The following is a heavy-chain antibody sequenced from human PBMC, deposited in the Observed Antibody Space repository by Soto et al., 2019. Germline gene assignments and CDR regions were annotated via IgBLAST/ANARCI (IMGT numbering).Heavy chain of an antibody. V-gene: IGHV4-31*03. CDR1: GGSISSGGYY. D-gene: IGHD2-2*01. J-gene: IGHJ5*02. CDR3: ARSLGYCISTSCYGAVWFDP. CDR2: IYYSGST. Sequence: SETLSLTCTVSGGSISSGGYYWSWIRQHPGKGLEWIGYIYYSGSTYYNPSLKSRVTISVDTSKNQFSLKLSSVAAADTAVYYCARSLGYCISTSCYGAVWFDPWGQGTLVTVPS.